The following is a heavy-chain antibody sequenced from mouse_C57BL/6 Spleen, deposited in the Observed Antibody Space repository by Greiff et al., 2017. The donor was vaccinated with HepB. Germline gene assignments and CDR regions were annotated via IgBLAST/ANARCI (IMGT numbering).Heavy chain of an antibody. CDR3: APTGTSPDFEV. D-gene: IGHD4-1*01. V-gene: IGHV1-64*01. CDR1: GYTFTSYW. Sequence: QVQLQQPGAELVKPGASVKLSCKASGYTFTSYWMHWVKQRPGQGLEWIGMIHPNSGSTNYNEKFKSKATLTVDNSSSTAYMQLSSLTSEDSAVYYCAPTGTSPDFEVWGTGTTVTVAS. J-gene: IGHJ1*03. CDR2: IHPNSGST.